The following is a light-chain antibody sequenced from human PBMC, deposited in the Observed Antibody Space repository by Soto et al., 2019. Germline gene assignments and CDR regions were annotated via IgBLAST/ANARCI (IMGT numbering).Light chain of an antibody. J-gene: IGLJ3*02. CDR1: SSDVGGYNY. CDR3: SSYTTSSTWV. V-gene: IGLV2-14*01. CDR2: EVS. Sequence: QSALTQPASVSGSPGQSITISCTGTSSDVGGYNYVSWYQQYPGKAPKLMIYEVSNRPSAVSNRFSGSKSDNTASLTISGLQAEDEADYYCSSYTTSSTWVFGGGTKVTVL.